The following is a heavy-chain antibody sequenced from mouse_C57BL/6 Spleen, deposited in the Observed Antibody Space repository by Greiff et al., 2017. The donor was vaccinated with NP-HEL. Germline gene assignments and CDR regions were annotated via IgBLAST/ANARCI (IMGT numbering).Heavy chain of an antibody. CDR2: INPNNGGT. D-gene: IGHD1-1*01. CDR3: ERASYYYGSRHAMDY. V-gene: IGHV1-18*01. J-gene: IGHJ4*01. CDR1: GYTFTDYN. Sequence: EVQLQQSGPELVKPGASVKIPCKASGYTFTDYNMDWVKQSHGQSLEWIGDINPNNGGTNYNQKFQGKATLTVDKSSSTAYMELRSLTSEDTAVYYCERASYYYGSRHAMDYWGQGTSVTVSS.